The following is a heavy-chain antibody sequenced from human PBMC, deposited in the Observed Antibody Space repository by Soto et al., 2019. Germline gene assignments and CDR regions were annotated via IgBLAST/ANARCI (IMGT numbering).Heavy chain of an antibody. CDR1: CGSISSYY. D-gene: IGHD7-27*01. CDR2: IYYSGST. V-gene: IGHV4-59*01. J-gene: IGHJ5*02. CDR3: ARSTVDYNWFDP. Sequence: SETLSLTCTVSCGSISSYYWSWIRQPPGKGLEWIGYIYYSGSTNYNPSLKSRVTISVDTSKNQFPLKLSSVTAADTAVYYCARSTVDYNWFDPWGQGTLVTVSS.